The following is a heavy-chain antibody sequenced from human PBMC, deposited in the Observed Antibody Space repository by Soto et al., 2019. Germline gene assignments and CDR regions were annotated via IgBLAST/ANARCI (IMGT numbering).Heavy chain of an antibody. J-gene: IGHJ4*02. CDR1: GGTFSSYT. Sequence: SVKVSCKASGGTFSSYTISWVRQAPGQGLEWMGRIIPILNIANYAQKFQGWVAMTRDTSISTAYMEVSRLKSDDTAVYYCARDGGEYGDYDYWGQGTLVTVSS. D-gene: IGHD4-17*01. CDR3: ARDGGEYGDYDY. V-gene: IGHV1-69*04. CDR2: IIPILNIA.